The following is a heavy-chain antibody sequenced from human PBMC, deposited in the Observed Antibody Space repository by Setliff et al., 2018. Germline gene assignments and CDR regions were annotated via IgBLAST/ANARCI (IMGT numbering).Heavy chain of an antibody. D-gene: IGHD2-15*01. CDR1: GFTFNNYA. Sequence: GGSLRLSCVASGFTFNNYALNWVRQAPGKGLEWVSSISSRSTYIYYADSVKGRFTISRDNANNSLYLQMSSLRAEDTAMYYCARFACNGGSCYLSASDYWGQGTLVTVSS. V-gene: IGHV3-21*06. CDR3: ARFACNGGSCYLSASDY. J-gene: IGHJ4*02. CDR2: ISSRSTYI.